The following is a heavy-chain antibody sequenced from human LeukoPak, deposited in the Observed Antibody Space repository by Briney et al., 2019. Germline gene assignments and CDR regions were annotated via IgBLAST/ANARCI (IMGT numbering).Heavy chain of an antibody. V-gene: IGHV4-59*01. D-gene: IGHD3-22*01. CDR2: IYYSGST. CDR3: ARVTGYMIEDYFDY. J-gene: IGHJ4*02. Sequence: MSSETLSLTCTVSGGSISSYYWSWIRQPPGKGLEWIGYIYYSGSTNYNPSLKSRVTISVDTSKNQFSLRLSSMTAADTAVYYCARVTGYMIEDYFDYWGQGTLVTVSS. CDR1: GGSISSYY.